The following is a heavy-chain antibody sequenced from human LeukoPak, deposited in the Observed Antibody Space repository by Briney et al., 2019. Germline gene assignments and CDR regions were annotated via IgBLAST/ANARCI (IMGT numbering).Heavy chain of an antibody. V-gene: IGHV3-20*04. D-gene: IGHD3-22*01. Sequence: PGGSLRLSCAASGFTFDDYGMSWVRQAPGKGLEWVSGMNWNGGSAGYADSVKGRFTISRDNAKNSLYLQMNSLRAEDTALYYWARRTGYYYDSSGYYYFDYWGQGTLVTVSS. CDR1: GFTFDDYG. J-gene: IGHJ4*02. CDR2: MNWNGGSA. CDR3: ARRTGYYYDSSGYYYFDY.